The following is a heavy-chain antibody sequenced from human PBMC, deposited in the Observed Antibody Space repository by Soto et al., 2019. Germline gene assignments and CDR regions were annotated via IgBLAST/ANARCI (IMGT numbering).Heavy chain of an antibody. V-gene: IGHV1-69*13. CDR2: IIPIFGTA. CDR1: GGTFSSYA. J-gene: IGHJ3*02. D-gene: IGHD2-2*01. CDR3: ARDGGYCSSTSPRDCDAFDI. Sequence: PSVKVSFKASGGTFSSYAISWVRQAPGQGLEWMGGIIPIFGTANYAQKFQGRVTITADESTSTAYMELSSLRSEDTAVYYCARDGGYCSSTSPRDCDAFDIWGQGTMVTVSS.